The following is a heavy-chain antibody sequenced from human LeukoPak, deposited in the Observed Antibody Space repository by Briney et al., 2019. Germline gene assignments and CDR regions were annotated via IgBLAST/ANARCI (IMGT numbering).Heavy chain of an antibody. CDR3: ARDPGEYCSSTSCPPGYYMDV. CDR2: ISSSSSTI. J-gene: IGHJ6*03. D-gene: IGHD2-2*01. CDR1: GFTFSSYS. V-gene: IGHV3-48*01. Sequence: GGSLRLSCAASGFTFSSYSMNWVRQAPGKGLEWVSYISSSSSTIYYADSVKGRFTISRDNSKNTLYLQMNSLRAEDTAVYYCARDPGEYCSSTSCPPGYYMDVWGKGTTVTVSS.